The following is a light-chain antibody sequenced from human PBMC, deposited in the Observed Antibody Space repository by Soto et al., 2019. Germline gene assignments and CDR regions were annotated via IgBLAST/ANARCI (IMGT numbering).Light chain of an antibody. V-gene: IGKV3-15*01. CDR2: VAS. CDR3: QQYKNWPYT. Sequence: EIVMTQSPATLSVSPGDRATISCRASQSVTSNLAWYQQKPGQAPRLLIYVASTRATGIPARFSGSGSGTEFTLTISSLESEDFAVYYCQQYKNWPYTFGQGTKLEIK. J-gene: IGKJ2*01. CDR1: QSVTSN.